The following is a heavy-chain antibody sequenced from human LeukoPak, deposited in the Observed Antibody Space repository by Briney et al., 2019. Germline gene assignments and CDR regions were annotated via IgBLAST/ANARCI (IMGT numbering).Heavy chain of an antibody. CDR3: AKDRRDGYNGMDV. CDR1: GFTFSSYG. V-gene: IGHV3-30*18. CDR2: ISYGGSNK. Sequence: GRSLRLSCAASGFTFSSYGMHWVRQAPGKGLEWVAVISYGGSNKYYADSVKGRFTISRDNSKNTLYLQMNSLRAEDTAVYYCAKDRRDGYNGMDVWGQGTTVTVSS. D-gene: IGHD5-24*01. J-gene: IGHJ6*02.